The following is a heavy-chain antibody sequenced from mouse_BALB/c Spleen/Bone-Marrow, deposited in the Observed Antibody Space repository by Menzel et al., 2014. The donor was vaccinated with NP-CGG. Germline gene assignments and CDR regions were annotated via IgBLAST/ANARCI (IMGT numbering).Heavy chain of an antibody. Sequence: EVKVVESGGGLVQPGGSPKLSCAASGFDFSRFWMSWVRQAPGKGLEWIGEINPDSTTINYTPSLKNKFIISRDNAKNTLYLQMSKVRSEDTALYYCARLGYYGVMVYWGQGTSVTVS. CDR1: GFDFSRFW. D-gene: IGHD1-1*01. V-gene: IGHV4-1*02. CDR3: ARLGYYGVMVY. CDR2: INPDSTTI. J-gene: IGHJ4*01.